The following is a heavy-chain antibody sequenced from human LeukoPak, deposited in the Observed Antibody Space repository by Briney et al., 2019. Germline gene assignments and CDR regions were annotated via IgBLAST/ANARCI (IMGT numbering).Heavy chain of an antibody. CDR3: ARGSQSLGYCSGGSCRAKIFDY. CDR1: GGSISSSNYY. D-gene: IGHD2-15*01. V-gene: IGHV4-39*07. J-gene: IGHJ4*02. Sequence: SETLSLTCTVSGGSISSSNYYWGWIRQPPGKGLEWIGEINHSGSTNYNPSLKSRVTISVDTSKNQFSLKLSSVTAADTAVYYCARGSQSLGYCSGGSCRAKIFDYWGQGTLVTVSS. CDR2: INHSGST.